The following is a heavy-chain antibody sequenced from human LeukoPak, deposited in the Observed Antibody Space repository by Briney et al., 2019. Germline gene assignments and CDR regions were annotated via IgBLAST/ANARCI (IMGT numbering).Heavy chain of an antibody. V-gene: IGHV4-39*01. CDR1: GGSISSSSYY. J-gene: IGHJ5*02. Sequence: PSETLSLTCTVSGGSISSSSYYWGWIRQPPGKGLEWIANIYYSGSTYLNPSLKSRVTISIDTSKNQFSLKLTSVTAADTAVYYYARLVPPGWFDPWGQGTLVTVSS. CDR2: IYYSGST. CDR3: ARLVPPGWFDP.